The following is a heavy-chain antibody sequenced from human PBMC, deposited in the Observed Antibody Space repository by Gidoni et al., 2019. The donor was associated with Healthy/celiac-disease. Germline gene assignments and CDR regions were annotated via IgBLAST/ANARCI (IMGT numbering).Heavy chain of an antibody. D-gene: IGHD3-22*01. CDR1: GGSISSSSYY. J-gene: IGHJ3*02. CDR3: ARRGVVVMDAFDI. V-gene: IGHV4-39*01. CDR2: IYYSGST. Sequence: QLQLQESVPGLVKPSETLSLTCPVSGGSISSSSYYWGWIRQPPGKGLEWIGSIYYSGSTYYNPALKSRVTISVDTSKNQFSLKLSSVTAADTAVYYCARRGVVVMDAFDIWGQGTMVTVSS.